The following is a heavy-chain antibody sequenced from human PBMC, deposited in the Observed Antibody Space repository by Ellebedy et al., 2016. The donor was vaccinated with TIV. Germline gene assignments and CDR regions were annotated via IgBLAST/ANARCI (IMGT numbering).Heavy chain of an antibody. CDR1: GFTSSPYA. CDR3: ARGRGGGPDSSAPRYYFDY. V-gene: IGHV3-23*01. J-gene: IGHJ4*02. Sequence: GESLKISCAASGFTSSPYAMAWVRQAPGQGLEWVSGIVGSGSQKYADSVKGRFTISRDNSKRTVDLQMNGLRAEDTAVYYCARGRGGGPDSSAPRYYFDYWGLGTLVTVSS. CDR2: IVGSGS. D-gene: IGHD3-22*01.